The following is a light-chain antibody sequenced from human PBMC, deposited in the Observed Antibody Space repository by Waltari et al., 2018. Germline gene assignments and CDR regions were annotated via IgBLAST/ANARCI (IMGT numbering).Light chain of an antibody. V-gene: IGKV4-1*01. CDR1: PSVLYSSNNKNY. CDR3: QQYLTSSWT. Sequence: DIVMTQSPDSLAVSLGERATFHCKSSPSVLYSSNNKNYLAWYQQKPGQPPKLLIYGASTRESGVPDRFSGSGSGTDFTLTISSLQAEDVAVYYCQQYLTSSWTFGQGTKVEIK. CDR2: GAS. J-gene: IGKJ1*01.